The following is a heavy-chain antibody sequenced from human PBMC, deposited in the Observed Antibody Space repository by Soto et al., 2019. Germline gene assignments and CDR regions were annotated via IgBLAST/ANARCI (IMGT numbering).Heavy chain of an antibody. CDR3: AKKGGGYTSTWYVDY. CDR2: TSYDGSSK. J-gene: IGHJ4*02. CDR1: GCTFSSYG. D-gene: IGHD6-13*01. V-gene: IGHV3-30*18. Sequence: PGWCLRLSCAASGCTFSSYGMHWVRQAPGKGLEWVATTSYDGSSKYYADSVKGRFNISRDNSKNTLYLQMNSLRAEDTAVYYCAKKGGGYTSTWYVDYWGQGTLVTVSS.